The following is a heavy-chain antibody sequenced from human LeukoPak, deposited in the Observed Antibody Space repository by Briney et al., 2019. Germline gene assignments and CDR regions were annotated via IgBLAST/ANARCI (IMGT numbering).Heavy chain of an antibody. V-gene: IGHV4-30-2*01. CDR1: GGSISSGGYS. J-gene: IGHJ4*02. D-gene: IGHD5-12*01. CDR2: IYHSGST. CDR3: ARFDSGYDYFYFDY. Sequence: RASGTLSLTCAVSGGSISSGGYSWSWIRQPPGKGLEWIGYIYHSGSTYYNPSLKSRVTISVDRSKNQFSLKLSSVTAADTAVYYCARFDSGYDYFYFDYWGQGTLVTVSS.